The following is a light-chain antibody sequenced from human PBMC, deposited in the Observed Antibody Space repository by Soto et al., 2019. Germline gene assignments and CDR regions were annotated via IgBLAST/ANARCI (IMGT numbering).Light chain of an antibody. V-gene: IGKV1-5*01. CDR2: DAS. J-gene: IGKJ1*01. CDR3: QQYNSFSWT. CDR1: QSISNW. Sequence: DIKMTQSPSTLSASVGDRVTITCRASQSISNWLAWYQQKPGKAPKLLIYDASSLESGVPSRFSGSGSGTEFTLTISSLQPDDFATYNCQQYNSFSWTFGQGTMV.